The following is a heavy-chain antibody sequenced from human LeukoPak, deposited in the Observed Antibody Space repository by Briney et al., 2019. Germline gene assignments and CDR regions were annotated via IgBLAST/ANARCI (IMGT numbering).Heavy chain of an antibody. D-gene: IGHD2-2*02. CDR3: AKDPNPREYQLLYGY. V-gene: IGHV3-23*01. Sequence: GGSLRLSCAASGFTFSSYAMSWVRQAPGKGLEWVSGISGSGGSTYYADSVTGRFTSSRDNSKNTLYLQMDSLRAEDTAVYYCAKDPNPREYQLLYGYWGQGTLVTVSS. J-gene: IGHJ4*02. CDR2: ISGSGGST. CDR1: GFTFSSYA.